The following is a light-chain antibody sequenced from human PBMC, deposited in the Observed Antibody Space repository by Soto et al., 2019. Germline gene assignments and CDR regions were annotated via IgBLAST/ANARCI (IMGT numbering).Light chain of an antibody. CDR1: SSDVGGYSY. V-gene: IGLV2-14*01. CDR2: DVS. Sequence: QSALTQPASVSGSPGQSITISCTGTSSDVGGYSYVSWYQQHPGKAPILMIYDVSSRPSGVSNRFSGSKSANTASLTISGLQAEDEADYYCSSYTTSSTPLVFGGGTKLTVL. CDR3: SSYTTSSTPLV. J-gene: IGLJ2*01.